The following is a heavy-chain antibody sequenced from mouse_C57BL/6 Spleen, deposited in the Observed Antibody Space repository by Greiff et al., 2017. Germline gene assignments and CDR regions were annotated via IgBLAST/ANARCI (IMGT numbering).Heavy chain of an antibody. J-gene: IGHJ4*01. CDR2: IYPRSGNP. D-gene: IGHD2-5*01. V-gene: IGHV1-81*01. CDR1: GYTFTSYG. CDR3: ARPPMGYRNYGDYAMDY. Sequence: QVQLQQSGAELARPGASVKLSCKASGYTFTSYGISWVKQRTGQGLEWIGEIYPRSGNPYYNEKFKGKATLTADKSSSTAYMELRSLTSEGSAVYFCARPPMGYRNYGDYAMDYWGQGTSVTVSS.